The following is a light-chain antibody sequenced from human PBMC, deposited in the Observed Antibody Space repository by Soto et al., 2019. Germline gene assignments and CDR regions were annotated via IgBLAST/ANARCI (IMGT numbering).Light chain of an antibody. CDR3: QHYKTYSPWT. CDR2: AAS. V-gene: IGKV1-39*01. Sequence: DIQMTQSPSPLSASVGDRVTIACRASQSIRRYLNWYQQKPGKAPELLIYAASSLQSGVPSRFSGSGSGTDFTLTISSLQPDDFATYYCQHYKTYSPWTFGQGTKVDIK. J-gene: IGKJ1*01. CDR1: QSIRRY.